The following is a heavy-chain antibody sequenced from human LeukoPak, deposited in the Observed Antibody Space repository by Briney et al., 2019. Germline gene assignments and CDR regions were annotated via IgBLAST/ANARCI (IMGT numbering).Heavy chain of an antibody. CDR1: GGSFSGYY. V-gene: IGHV4-34*01. CDR3: AGGNYGSGSYHLDY. J-gene: IGHJ4*02. Sequence: PSETLSLTCAVYGGSFSGYYWSWIRQPPGKGLEWIGEINHSGSTNYNPSLKSRVTISVDTSKNQFSLKLSSVTAADTAVYYCAGGNYGSGSYHLDYWGQGTLVTVSS. CDR2: INHSGST. D-gene: IGHD3-10*01.